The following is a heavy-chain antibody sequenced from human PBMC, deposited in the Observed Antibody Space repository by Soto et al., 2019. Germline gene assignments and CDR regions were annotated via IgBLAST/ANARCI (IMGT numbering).Heavy chain of an antibody. CDR2: IYYSGST. CDR1: GGSISSYY. D-gene: IGHD3-3*01. V-gene: IGHV4-59*01. J-gene: IGHJ5*02. CDR3: ARGDYDFWSGYYGNWFDP. Sequence: SETLSLTCTVSGGSISSYYWSWIRQPPGKGLEWIGYIYYSGSTNYNPSIKSRVTISVDTSKNQFSLKLSSVTAADTAVFYCARGDYDFWSGYYGNWFDPWGQGTLVTVSS.